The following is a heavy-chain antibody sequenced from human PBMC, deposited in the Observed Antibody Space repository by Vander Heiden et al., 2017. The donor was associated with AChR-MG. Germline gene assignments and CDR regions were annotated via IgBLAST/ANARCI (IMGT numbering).Heavy chain of an antibody. D-gene: IGHD2-2*01. CDR3: ARGPLYCSSTSCYYYYYYGMDV. CDR2: INHSGST. J-gene: IGHJ6*02. CDR1: GGSLRGYS. Sequence: QVQLQQWGAGLLKPSETLSLTCAVYGGSLRGYSCRWIRQPPGKGLEWIGEINHSGSTNYNPSLKSRVTISVDTSKNQFSLKLSSVTAADTAVYYCARGPLYCSSTSCYYYYYYGMDVWGQVTTVTISS. V-gene: IGHV4-34*01.